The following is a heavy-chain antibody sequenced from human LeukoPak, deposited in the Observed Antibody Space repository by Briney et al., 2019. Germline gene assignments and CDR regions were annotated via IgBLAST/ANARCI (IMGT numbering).Heavy chain of an antibody. V-gene: IGHV4-61*02. CDR2: IYHSGTT. CDR1: GGSISSGSYY. CDR3: ARRSGSRLD. J-gene: IGHJ4*02. D-gene: IGHD1-26*01. Sequence: SQTLSLTCTVSGGSISSGSYYWSWIRQPAGKGLEWIGSIYHSGTTYYNASLKSRVAISVDTSNNQFSLELSSVTAADTAVYYCARRSGSRLDWGQGTLVTVSS.